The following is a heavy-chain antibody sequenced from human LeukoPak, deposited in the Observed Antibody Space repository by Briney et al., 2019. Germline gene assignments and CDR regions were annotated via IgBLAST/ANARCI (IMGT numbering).Heavy chain of an antibody. Sequence: GGSLRLSCAASGFTFSSYAMSWVCQAPGKGLEWVSAISGSGGSTYYADSVKGRFTISRDNSKNTLYLQMNSLRAEDTAVYYCAKARTPDYYDSSGYYGDWGQGTLVTVSS. CDR2: ISGSGGST. D-gene: IGHD3-22*01. CDR3: AKARTPDYYDSSGYYGD. V-gene: IGHV3-23*01. J-gene: IGHJ4*02. CDR1: GFTFSSYA.